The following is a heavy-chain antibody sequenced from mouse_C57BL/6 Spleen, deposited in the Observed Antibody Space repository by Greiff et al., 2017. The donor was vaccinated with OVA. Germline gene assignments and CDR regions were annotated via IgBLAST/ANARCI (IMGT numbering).Heavy chain of an antibody. V-gene: IGHV1-50*01. CDR2: IDPSDSYT. D-gene: IGHD1-1*01. CDR3: ARERGSSPLDY. Sequence: QVQLQQPGAELVKPGASVKLSCKASGYTFTSYWMQWVKQRPGQGLEWIGEIDPSDSYTNYNQKFKGKATLTVDTSSSTAYMQLSSLTSEDSAVYYCARERGSSPLDYWGQGTTLTVSS. J-gene: IGHJ2*01. CDR1: GYTFTSYW.